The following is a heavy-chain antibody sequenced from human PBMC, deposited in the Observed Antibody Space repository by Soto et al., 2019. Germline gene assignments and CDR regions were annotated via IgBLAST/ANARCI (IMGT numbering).Heavy chain of an antibody. J-gene: IGHJ4*02. CDR2: IYYSGST. V-gene: IGHV4-30-4*01. CDR1: GGSISSGDYY. CDR3: ARGPVDYYDSSGFFFFDY. Sequence: SETLSLTCTVSGGSISSGDYYWSWIRQPPGKGLEWIGYIYYSGSTYYNPSLKSRVTISVDTSKNQFSLKLSSVTAADTAVYYCARGPVDYYDSSGFFFFDYWGQGTLVTVSS. D-gene: IGHD3-22*01.